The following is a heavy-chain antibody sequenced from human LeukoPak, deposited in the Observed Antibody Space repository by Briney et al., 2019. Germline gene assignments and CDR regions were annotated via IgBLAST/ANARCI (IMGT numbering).Heavy chain of an antibody. V-gene: IGHV4-61*01. Sequence: SETLSLTSTVSGGSVSSGSYYWSCIRQPPGKGLEWIAYIYYSGSTNYNPSLKSRVTISVDTSKNQFSLKLSSVTAADTAVYYCARGAAPGGFDYWGQGTLVTVSS. CDR3: ARGAAPGGFDY. CDR2: IYYSGST. D-gene: IGHD3-16*01. J-gene: IGHJ4*02. CDR1: GGSVSSGSYY.